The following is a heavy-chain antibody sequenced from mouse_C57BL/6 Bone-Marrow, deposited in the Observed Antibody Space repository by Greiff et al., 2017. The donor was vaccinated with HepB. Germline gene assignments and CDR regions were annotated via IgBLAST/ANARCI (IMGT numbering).Heavy chain of an antibody. V-gene: IGHV5-16*01. CDR2: INYDSSST. CDR1: GFTFSDYY. D-gene: IGHD1-1*01. Sequence: EVQLVESEGGLVQPGSSMKLSCTASGFTFSDYYMAWVRQVPEKGLEWVANINYDSSSTYYLDSLKSRFIISRDNAKNILYLQMSSLKSEDTATYYCARDGDYGSSPGNFDVWGTGTTVTVSS. CDR3: ARDGDYGSSPGNFDV. J-gene: IGHJ1*03.